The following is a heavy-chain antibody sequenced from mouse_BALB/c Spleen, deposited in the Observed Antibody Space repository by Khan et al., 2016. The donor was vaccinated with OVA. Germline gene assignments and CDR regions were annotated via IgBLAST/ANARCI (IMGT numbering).Heavy chain of an antibody. CDR2: ISYSGST. D-gene: IGHD1-1*01. CDR3: ARGNYYGYALDY. J-gene: IGHJ4*01. CDR1: GYSITSNYA. Sequence: EVQLQESGPGLVKPSQSLSLTCTVTGYSITSNYAWNWIRQFPENKLEWMCYISYSGSTTYNPSLKSRISITRDTSKNQFFLQLNSVTTEDTATDYCARGNYYGYALDYWGQGTSITVSS. V-gene: IGHV3-2*02.